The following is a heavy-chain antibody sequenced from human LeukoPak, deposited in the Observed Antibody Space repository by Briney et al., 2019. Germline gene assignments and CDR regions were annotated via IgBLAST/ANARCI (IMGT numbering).Heavy chain of an antibody. J-gene: IGHJ5*02. Sequence: SVKVSCKASGGTFSSYAISWVRQAPGQGLEWMGGIIPIFGTANYAQKFQGRVTITTDESTSTAYMELSSLRSEDTAVYYCARVQQLVRGADWFDPWGQGTLVTVSS. D-gene: IGHD6-13*01. CDR1: GGTFSSYA. CDR2: IIPIFGTA. CDR3: ARVQQLVRGADWFDP. V-gene: IGHV1-69*05.